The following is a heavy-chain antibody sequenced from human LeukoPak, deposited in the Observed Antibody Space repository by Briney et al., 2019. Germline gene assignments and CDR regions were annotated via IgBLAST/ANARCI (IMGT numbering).Heavy chain of an antibody. J-gene: IGHJ2*01. D-gene: IGHD1-26*01. CDR1: GFTFSSYW. V-gene: IGHV3-7*02. CDR3: ARTDSGSYGYFDL. CDR2: IKQDGSEK. Sequence: GGSLRLSCAASGFTFSSYWMSWVRQAPGKGLEWVANIKQDGSEKYYVDSVKGRFTISRDKAKISLYLQMNSLRAEDTAVYYCARTDSGSYGYFDLWGRGTLVTVSS.